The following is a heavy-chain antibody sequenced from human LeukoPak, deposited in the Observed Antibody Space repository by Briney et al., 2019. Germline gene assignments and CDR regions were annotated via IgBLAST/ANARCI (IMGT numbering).Heavy chain of an antibody. CDR3: ARSGVPAGYFQH. CDR2: ISGSGGST. V-gene: IGHV3-23*01. Sequence: GGSLRLSCAASGFTFSSYAMSWVRQAPGKGLEWVSAISGSGGSTYYADSVKGRLTISRDNSKNTLYLQMNSLRAEDTAVYYCARSGVPAGYFQHWGQGTLVTVSS. J-gene: IGHJ1*01. CDR1: GFTFSSYA. D-gene: IGHD2-8*01.